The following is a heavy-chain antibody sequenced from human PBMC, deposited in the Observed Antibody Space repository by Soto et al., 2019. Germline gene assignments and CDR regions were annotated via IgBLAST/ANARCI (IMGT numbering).Heavy chain of an antibody. CDR2: ISSSGSTI. D-gene: IGHD6-13*01. J-gene: IGHJ4*02. Sequence: PGGSLRLSCAASGFTFSSYEMNWVRQAPGKGLEWVSYISSSGSTIYYADSVKGRFTISRDNAKNSLYLQMNSLRAEDTAVYYCARDSGYSSIPVWGQGTLVTVSS. V-gene: IGHV3-48*03. CDR1: GFTFSSYE. CDR3: ARDSGYSSIPV.